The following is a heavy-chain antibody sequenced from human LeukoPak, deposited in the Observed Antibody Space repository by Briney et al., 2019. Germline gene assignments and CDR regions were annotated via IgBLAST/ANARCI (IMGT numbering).Heavy chain of an antibody. CDR1: GFTFSIYG. J-gene: IGHJ4*02. CDR2: ISYDGSNK. Sequence: GGSLRLSCAGSGFTFSIYGMHWVRQAPGKGLEGVAVISYDGSNKYYADSVKGRFTISRDNSKNTLYLQMNSLRPEGTAVYYCAKSRRPYNWNDGAFFDYWGQGTLVTVSS. V-gene: IGHV3-30*18. CDR3: AKSRRPYNWNDGAFFDY. D-gene: IGHD1-20*01.